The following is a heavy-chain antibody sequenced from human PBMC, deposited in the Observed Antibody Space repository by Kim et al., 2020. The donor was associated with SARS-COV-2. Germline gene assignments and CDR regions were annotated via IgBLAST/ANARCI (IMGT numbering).Heavy chain of an antibody. Sequence: SETLSLTCTVSGGSISSYYWSWIRHPPGKGLEWIGYIYYSGSTNYNPSLKSRVTISVDTSKNQFSLKLSSVTAADTAVYYCARRSLGYYDSSGPQAAFDIWGQVTMVTVSS. CDR3: ARRSLGYYDSSGPQAAFDI. CDR2: IYYSGST. CDR1: GGSISSYY. D-gene: IGHD3-22*01. J-gene: IGHJ3*02. V-gene: IGHV4-59*01.